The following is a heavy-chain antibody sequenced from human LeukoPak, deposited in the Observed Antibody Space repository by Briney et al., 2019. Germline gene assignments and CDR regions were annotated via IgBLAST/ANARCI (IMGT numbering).Heavy chain of an antibody. V-gene: IGHV1-18*01. Sequence: GASVKVSCKASGYTFTSYGISWVRQAPGQGLEWMGWISAYNGNTNYAQKLQGRVTMTTDTSTSTAYMELRSLRSDDTAVYYCARVEKDSDWPSIYNWFDPWGQGTLVTASS. CDR1: GYTFTSYG. D-gene: IGHD3-9*01. CDR3: ARVEKDSDWPSIYNWFDP. CDR2: ISAYNGNT. J-gene: IGHJ5*02.